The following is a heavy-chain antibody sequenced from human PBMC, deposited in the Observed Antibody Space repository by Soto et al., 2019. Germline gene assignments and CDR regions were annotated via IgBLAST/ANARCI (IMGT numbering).Heavy chain of an antibody. CDR3: VRHQGRTTYDY. CDR1: GGSMISYY. D-gene: IGHD1-1*01. V-gene: IGHV4-59*08. J-gene: IGHJ4*02. CDR2: IYYAGST. Sequence: PSETLSLTCTVSGGSMISYYWSWIRQPPGRGLEWIGFIYYAGSTKYNPSLNSRVTISVDTSKNQFSLTLTSATAADTAVYYCVRHQGRTTYDYWGQGTLVTVSS.